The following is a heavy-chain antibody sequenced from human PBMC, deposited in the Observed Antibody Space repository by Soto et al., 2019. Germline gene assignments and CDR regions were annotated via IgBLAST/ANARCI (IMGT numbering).Heavy chain of an antibody. Sequence: SVKVSCKASGGTFSSYAISWVRQAPGQGLEWMGGIIPIFGTANYAQKFQGRVTITADESTSTAYMELSSLRSEDTAVYYCASRSYSYGSLDYWGQGTLVTVSS. CDR2: IIPIFGTA. CDR3: ASRSYSYGSLDY. D-gene: IGHD5-18*01. CDR1: GGTFSSYA. J-gene: IGHJ4*02. V-gene: IGHV1-69*13.